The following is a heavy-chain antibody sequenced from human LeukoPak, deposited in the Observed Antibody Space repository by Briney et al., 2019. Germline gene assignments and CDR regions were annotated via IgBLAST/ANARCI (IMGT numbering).Heavy chain of an antibody. CDR2: ISSSSSTI. D-gene: IGHD3-22*01. V-gene: IGHV3-48*02. CDR3: ARDPRYYDSSGYYLNNWFDP. J-gene: IGHJ5*02. Sequence: TGGSLRLSCAASEFTFSSYSMNWVRQAPGKGLEWVSYISSSSSTIYYADSVKGRFTISRDNAKNSLYLRMNSLRDEDTAVYYCARDPRYYDSSGYYLNNWFDPWGQGTLVTVSS. CDR1: EFTFSSYS.